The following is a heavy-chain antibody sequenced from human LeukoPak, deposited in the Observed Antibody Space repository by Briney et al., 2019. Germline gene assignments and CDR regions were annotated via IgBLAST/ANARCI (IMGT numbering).Heavy chain of an antibody. J-gene: IGHJ6*03. CDR2: INPNSGDT. D-gene: IGHD2-8*01. Sequence: ASVKVFCKASGYTFTGYYIQWVRQAPGQGLEWLVRINPNSGDTNYAQNLHGRVTMTRDTSITTAYMELNSLTSDDTAVYFCARSAEHCNNGVCFTDYYMDVWGKGTTVTVSS. V-gene: IGHV1-2*06. CDR3: ARSAEHCNNGVCFTDYYMDV. CDR1: GYTFTGYY.